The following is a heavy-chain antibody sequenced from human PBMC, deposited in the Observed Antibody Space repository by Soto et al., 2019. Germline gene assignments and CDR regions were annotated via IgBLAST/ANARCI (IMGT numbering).Heavy chain of an antibody. Sequence: GGSLRLSCAASGFTFSTYAMSWVRQAPGKGLEWVSAVSGSGVDTYYADSVRGRFTISRDNSKNTLYLQINSLRAEDAALYYCAKAFDTSGYYYERAFDYWGQGTLVTVSS. CDR2: VSGSGVDT. CDR1: GFTFSTYA. CDR3: AKAFDTSGYYYERAFDY. J-gene: IGHJ4*02. V-gene: IGHV3-23*01. D-gene: IGHD3-22*01.